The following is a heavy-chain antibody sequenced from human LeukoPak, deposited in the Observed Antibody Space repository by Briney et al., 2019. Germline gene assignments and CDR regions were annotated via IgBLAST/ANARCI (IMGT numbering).Heavy chain of an antibody. CDR1: GYTFTGYY. V-gene: IGHV1-2*02. J-gene: IGHJ5*02. D-gene: IGHD1-1*01. CDR3: ARVRRSEGWFDP. CDR2: INPNSGGT. Sequence: GASVTVSCKASGYTFTGYYMHWVRQAPGQGLEWVGWINPNSGGTNYAQKFQVRVTMTRDTSISTAYMELSRLRSDDTAVYYCARVRRSEGWFDPWGQGTLVTVSS.